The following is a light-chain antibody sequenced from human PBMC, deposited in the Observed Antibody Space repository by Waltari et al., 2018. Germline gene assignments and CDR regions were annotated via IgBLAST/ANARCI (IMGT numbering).Light chain of an antibody. J-gene: IGKJ2*01. Sequence: EMVLTQSPGTLSVSPGESATLSCRARQSVSSNLAWYQQRPGQPPRLLIYGAYTRATGIPARFSGSGSGTEFTLTISSLQSEDFAVYYCLQYDSWPPYTFGQGTKLEIK. V-gene: IGKV3-15*01. CDR2: GAY. CDR3: LQYDSWPPYT. CDR1: QSVSSN.